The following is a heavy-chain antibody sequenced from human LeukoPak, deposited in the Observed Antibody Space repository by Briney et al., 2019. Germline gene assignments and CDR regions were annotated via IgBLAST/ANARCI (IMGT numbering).Heavy chain of an antibody. V-gene: IGHV3-7*01. J-gene: IGHJ4*02. D-gene: IGHD5-24*01. CDR2: INQDGTEK. Sequence: TGGSLRLSCAASGFTFSSYWMSWVRQAPGEGLEWVAKINQDGTEKAYVDSVRGRFTISRDNAKNSLYLQMNSLRAEDTAAYYCANGDGYNLPDGLNDLDYWGQGTLVTVSS. CDR1: GFTFSSYW. CDR3: ANGDGYNLPDGLNDLDY.